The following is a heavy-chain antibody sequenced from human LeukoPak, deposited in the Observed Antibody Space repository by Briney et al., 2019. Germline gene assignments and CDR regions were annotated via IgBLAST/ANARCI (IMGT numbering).Heavy chain of an antibody. V-gene: IGHV3-33*01. CDR1: GFTFSSYG. J-gene: IGHJ4*02. CDR3: ARDRGGATYYFDY. D-gene: IGHD1-26*01. Sequence: HPGGSLRLSCAASGFTFSSYGMHWVRQAPGKGLEWAAVIWYDGSNKYYAVSVKGRFTISRDNSKKTLYLQMNSLRAEDTAVYYCARDRGGATYYFDYWGQGTLVTVSS. CDR2: IWYDGSNK.